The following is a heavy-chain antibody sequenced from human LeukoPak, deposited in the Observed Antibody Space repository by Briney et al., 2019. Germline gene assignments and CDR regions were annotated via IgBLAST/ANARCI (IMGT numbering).Heavy chain of an antibody. J-gene: IGHJ6*02. CDR3: ARDQWLAYYYHGMDV. D-gene: IGHD6-19*01. Sequence: GGSLRLSCAVSGFTFSNYAMNWVRQAPGKGLEWVSYITNNGTTIYYADSVKGRFTISRDNAENSLYLQMNSLRAEDTAIYYCARDQWLAYYYHGMDVWGQGTTVTVSS. V-gene: IGHV3-48*04. CDR2: ITNNGTTI. CDR1: GFTFSNYA.